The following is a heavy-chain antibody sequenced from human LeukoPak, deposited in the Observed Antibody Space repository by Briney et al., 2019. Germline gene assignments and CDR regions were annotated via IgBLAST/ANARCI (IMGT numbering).Heavy chain of an antibody. Sequence: ASVKVSCKASGCTFTSYGISWVRQAPGQGLEWMGWISAYNGNTNYAQKLQGRVTMTTDTSTSTAYMGLRSLRSDDTAVYYCARAEDSSGYVGFDYWGQGTLVTVSS. D-gene: IGHD3-22*01. CDR2: ISAYNGNT. CDR1: GCTFTSYG. CDR3: ARAEDSSGYVGFDY. J-gene: IGHJ4*02. V-gene: IGHV1-18*01.